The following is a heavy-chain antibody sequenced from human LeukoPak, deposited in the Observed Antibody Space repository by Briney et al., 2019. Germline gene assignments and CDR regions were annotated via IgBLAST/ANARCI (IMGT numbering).Heavy chain of an antibody. CDR2: INTNGDTT. CDR1: GFIFSDFA. Sequence: GGSLRLSCSASGFIFSDFAMHWVRQAPGKALEHVAAINTNGDTTYYADYVKGRFTISRDNSKNTVFLQMGSLRPDDTAVYYCVKTIYGYAVRDYWGQGARVTVAS. D-gene: IGHD3-3*01. V-gene: IGHV3-64D*06. J-gene: IGHJ4*02. CDR3: VKTIYGYAVRDY.